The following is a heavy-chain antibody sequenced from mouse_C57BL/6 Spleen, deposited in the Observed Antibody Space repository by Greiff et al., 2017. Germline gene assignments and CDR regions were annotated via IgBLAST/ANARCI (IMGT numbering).Heavy chain of an antibody. D-gene: IGHD2-4*01. CDR1: GYTFTSYW. Sequence: VQLQQSGTELVKPGASVKLSCKASGYTFTSYWMHWVKQRPGQGLEWIGNINPSNGGTNYNEKFKSKATLTVDKSSSTAYMQLSSLTSEDSAVYYCARGDYDYDLYYFDYWGQGTTLTVSS. J-gene: IGHJ2*01. V-gene: IGHV1-53*01. CDR3: ARGDYDYDLYYFDY. CDR2: INPSNGGT.